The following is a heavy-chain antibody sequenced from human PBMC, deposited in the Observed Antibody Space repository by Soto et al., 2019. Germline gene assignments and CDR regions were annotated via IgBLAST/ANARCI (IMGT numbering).Heavy chain of an antibody. V-gene: IGHV4-59*01. J-gene: IGHJ4*02. Sequence: SETLSLTCTVSGGSIHDYYWVWIRQPPGKGLEWIGSIFYTGSTDYNPSLKSRVTLSLATSKNQFSLNLSSVTTADTAVYYCARVNRGAFDHWGQGALVTVSS. CDR1: GGSIHDYY. CDR3: ARVNRGAFDH. CDR2: IFYTGST.